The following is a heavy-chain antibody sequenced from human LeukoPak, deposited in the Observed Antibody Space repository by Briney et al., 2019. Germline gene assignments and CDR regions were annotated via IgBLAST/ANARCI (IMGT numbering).Heavy chain of an antibody. CDR3: ARDGESSSWLIDY. CDR2: IWYDGSNK. Sequence: GGSLRLSCAASGFTFSSYGMHWVRQAPGKGLEGVAVIWYDGSNKYYADSVKGRFTISRDNSKNTLYLQMSSLRAEDTAVYYCARDGESSSWLIDYWGQGTLVTVSS. D-gene: IGHD6-13*01. V-gene: IGHV3-33*01. CDR1: GFTFSSYG. J-gene: IGHJ4*02.